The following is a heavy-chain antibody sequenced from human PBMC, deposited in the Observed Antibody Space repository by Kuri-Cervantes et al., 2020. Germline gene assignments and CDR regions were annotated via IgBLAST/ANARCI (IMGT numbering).Heavy chain of an antibody. V-gene: IGHV3-9*01. CDR3: AKDSY. CDR2: ISWNSGSI. CDR1: GFTFSSYW. Sequence: GGSLRLSCAASGFTFSSYWMHWVRQAPGKGLEWVSGISWNSGSIGYSDSVKGRFTISRDNARNSLYLQMNSLRAEDTAVYYCAKDSYWGQGTLVTVSS. J-gene: IGHJ4*02.